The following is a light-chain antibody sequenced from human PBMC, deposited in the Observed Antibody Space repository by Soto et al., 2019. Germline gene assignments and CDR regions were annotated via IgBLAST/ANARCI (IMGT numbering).Light chain of an antibody. V-gene: IGKV3-20*01. Sequence: EIVLTQSPGTLSLSPGETATRSSRTSQGLNRNIAWYQQKPGQAPRLLIYGAFKRATGIPDRFSGSGSGTDFTLTISRMEPEDFAVYCCQQYGSSPRTFGQGTKVDI. CDR2: GAF. J-gene: IGKJ1*01. CDR1: QGLNRN. CDR3: QQYGSSPRT.